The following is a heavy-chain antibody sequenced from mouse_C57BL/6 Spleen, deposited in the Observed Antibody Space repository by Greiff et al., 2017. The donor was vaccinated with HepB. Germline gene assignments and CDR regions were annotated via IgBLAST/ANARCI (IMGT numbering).Heavy chain of an antibody. CDR2: IYPGDGDT. Sequence: VQLVESGPELVKPGASVKISCKASGYAFSSSWMNWVKQRPGKGLEWIGRIYPGDGDTNYNGKFKGKATLTADKSSSTAYMQLSSLTSEDSAVYFCARSTMGQGYFDVWGTGTTVTVSS. D-gene: IGHD2-1*01. CDR1: GYAFSSSW. J-gene: IGHJ1*03. CDR3: ARSTMGQGYFDV. V-gene: IGHV1-82*01.